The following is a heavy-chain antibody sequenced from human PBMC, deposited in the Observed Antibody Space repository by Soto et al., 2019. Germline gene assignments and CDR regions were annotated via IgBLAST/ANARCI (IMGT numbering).Heavy chain of an antibody. CDR2: IYWDDDK. D-gene: IGHD5-18*01. CDR3: AHRLVDTAMPTGWFDR. J-gene: IGHJ5*02. Sequence: QITLKESGPTLVKPTQTLTLTCTFSGFSLSTSGVGVGWIRQPPGKALEWLALIYWDDDKRYSPSLKSRLTLTKDPSKNQVVLTMTNMDPVDTATYSCAHRLVDTAMPTGWFDRWGQGTLVTVSS. CDR1: GFSLSTSGVG. V-gene: IGHV2-5*02.